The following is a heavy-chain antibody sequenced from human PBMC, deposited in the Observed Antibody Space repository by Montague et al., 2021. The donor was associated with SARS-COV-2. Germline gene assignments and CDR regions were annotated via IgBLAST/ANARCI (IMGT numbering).Heavy chain of an antibody. V-gene: IGHV4-59*01. D-gene: IGHD2-21*01. CDR2: IYHRGTT. Sequence: SETLSLTCIVSGGSINSFYWSWIRQPPGKGLEWIGYIYHRGTTHYSPSLKSRVAISLDTSKNQSSLTLNSVTAADTAVYYCARPSMVSRNYYYYGIDVWGQGTTVTVSS. J-gene: IGHJ6*02. CDR3: ARPSMVSRNYYYYGIDV. CDR1: GGSINSFY.